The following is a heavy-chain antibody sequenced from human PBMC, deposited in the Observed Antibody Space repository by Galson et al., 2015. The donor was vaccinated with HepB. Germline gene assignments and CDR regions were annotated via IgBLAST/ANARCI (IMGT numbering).Heavy chain of an antibody. J-gene: IGHJ2*01. CDR3: ARRGGSTWFPGSGYFDL. CDR2: INTFGNEI. CDR1: GFSFSGYW. D-gene: IGHD2-2*01. Sequence: SLRLSCAASGFSFSGYWMHWVRQAPGKGLEWISRINTFGNEIKYADSVRGRFATSRDNAKNILYLQMYSLGAEDTGLYYCARRGGSTWFPGSGYFDLWGRGSLVTVSS. V-gene: IGHV3-74*03.